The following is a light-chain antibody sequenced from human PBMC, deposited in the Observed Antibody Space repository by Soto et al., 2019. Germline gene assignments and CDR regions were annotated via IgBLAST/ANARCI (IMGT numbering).Light chain of an antibody. CDR1: QSVSSNY. V-gene: IGKV3-20*01. CDR3: QQYGSSYPWT. CDR2: GAS. Sequence: EIVLRQSPGTLSLSRGEGATLSCRASQSVSSNYLAWYQQKPGQAPRLLIYGASSRATGIPDRFSGSGSGTDFTLTIRRLKPEDFAGYYCQQYGSSYPWTFGQGTKVDI. J-gene: IGKJ1*01.